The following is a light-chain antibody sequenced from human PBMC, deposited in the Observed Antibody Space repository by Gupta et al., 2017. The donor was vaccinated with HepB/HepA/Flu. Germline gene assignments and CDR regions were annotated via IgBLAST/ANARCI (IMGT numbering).Light chain of an antibody. Sequence: IQMTQSPSSLSASIGDRVTITCRASQTISRYLNWYQQKPGKAPKLLIYTTSSLHSGVPSRFSGSGSGTDFTLTISSLQPEDFATYYCQQTFTTLCSFGQGTKLEIK. CDR3: QQTFTTLCS. CDR1: QTISRY. V-gene: IGKV1-39*01. J-gene: IGKJ2*04. CDR2: TTS.